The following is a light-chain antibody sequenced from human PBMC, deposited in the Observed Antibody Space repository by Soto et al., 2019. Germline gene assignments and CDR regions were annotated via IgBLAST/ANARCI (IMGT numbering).Light chain of an antibody. CDR2: DVS. V-gene: IGLV2-14*03. J-gene: IGLJ1*01. CDR3: SSYTNSGTYV. CDR1: SSDVGGYNY. Sequence: QSALTQPASVSGSPGQSITISCTGSSSDVGGYNYVPWSRHLPGKAPELMIFDVSNRPSGLSDRFSGSKSGNPTSLTISGLQADDEADYYCSSYTNSGTYVFGTGT.